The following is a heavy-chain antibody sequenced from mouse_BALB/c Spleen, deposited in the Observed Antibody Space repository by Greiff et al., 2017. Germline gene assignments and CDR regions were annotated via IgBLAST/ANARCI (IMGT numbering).Heavy chain of an antibody. J-gene: IGHJ4*01. CDR2: INPYNDGT. V-gene: IGHV1-14*01. CDR3: ARSGLHYAMDY. CDR1: GYTFTSYV. Sequence: VQLKESGPELVKPGASVKMSCKASGYTFTSYVMHWVKQKPGQGLEWIGYINPYNDGTKYNEKFKGKATLTSDKSSSTAYMELSSLTSEDSAVYYCARSGLHYAMDYWGQGTSVTVSS. D-gene: IGHD2-2*01.